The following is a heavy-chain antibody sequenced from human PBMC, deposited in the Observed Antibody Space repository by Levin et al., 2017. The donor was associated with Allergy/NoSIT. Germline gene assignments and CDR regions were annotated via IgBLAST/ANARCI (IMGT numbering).Heavy chain of an antibody. Sequence: GGSLRLSCAASRFTFNNYAMNWVRQAPGKGLEWVSRIRGGGGYAVYAESVKGRFTISRDNSKNMLYLQMTSLRAEDTAVYYCAKCAESYGNDAFDIWGQGTMVTVSS. CDR2: IRGGGGYA. CDR3: AKCAESYGNDAFDI. CDR1: RFTFNNYA. J-gene: IGHJ3*02. D-gene: IGHD3-16*01. V-gene: IGHV3-23*01.